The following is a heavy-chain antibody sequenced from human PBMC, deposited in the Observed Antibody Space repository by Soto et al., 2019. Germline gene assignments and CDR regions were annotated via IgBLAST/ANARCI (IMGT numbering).Heavy chain of an antibody. CDR3: ARDRGDSSSWPYYYYMDV. D-gene: IGHD6-13*01. Sequence: ASVKVSCKASGYTFTGYYMHWVRQAPGQGLEWMGWINPNSGGTNYAQKFQGWVTMTRDTSISTAYMELSRLRSDDTAVYYCARDRGDSSSWPYYYYMDVWGEGTTVTVSS. CDR1: GYTFTGYY. V-gene: IGHV1-2*04. CDR2: INPNSGGT. J-gene: IGHJ6*03.